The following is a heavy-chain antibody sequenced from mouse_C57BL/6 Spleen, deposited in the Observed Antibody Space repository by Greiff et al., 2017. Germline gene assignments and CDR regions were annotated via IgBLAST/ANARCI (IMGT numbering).Heavy chain of an antibody. CDR2: IYPSDSET. D-gene: IGHD2-4*01. CDR1: GYTFTSYW. J-gene: IGHJ1*03. V-gene: IGHV1-61*01. Sequence: QVQLQQPGAELVRPGSSVKLSCKASGYTFTSYWLDWVKQRPGQGLEWIGNIYPSDSETHYNQKFKDKATLTVDKSSSTAYMQLSSLTSEDSAVYYCASTMITRGRYFDVWGTGTTVTVSS. CDR3: ASTMITRGRYFDV.